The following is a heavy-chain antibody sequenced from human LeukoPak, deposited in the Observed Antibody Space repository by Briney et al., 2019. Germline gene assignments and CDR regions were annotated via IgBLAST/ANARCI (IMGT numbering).Heavy chain of an antibody. CDR3: AREPYDSGAFDI. CDR1: GFTFSSYA. CDR2: ISYDGSNK. J-gene: IGHJ3*02. V-gene: IGHV3-30-3*01. D-gene: IGHD3-16*01. Sequence: PGGSLRLSCAASGFTFSSYAMHWVRQAPGKGLEWVAVISYDGSNKYYADSVKGRFTISRDNSKNTLYLQMNSLRAEDTAVYYCAREPYDSGAFDIWGQGTMVTVSS.